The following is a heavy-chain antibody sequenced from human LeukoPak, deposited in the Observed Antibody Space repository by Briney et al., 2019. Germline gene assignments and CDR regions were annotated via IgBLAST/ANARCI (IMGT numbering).Heavy chain of an antibody. V-gene: IGHV1-18*04. CDR1: GYSFTSYW. CDR3: ARETSSGSCDY. J-gene: IGHJ4*02. CDR2: ISAYNGTT. D-gene: IGHD6-19*01. Sequence: GESLKISCKGSGYSFTSYWISWVRQAPGEGLEWMGWISAYNGTTKYVQKFQGRVTMTTDTSTSTAYMELRSLRSDDTAVYYCARETSSGSCDYWGQGTLVTVSS.